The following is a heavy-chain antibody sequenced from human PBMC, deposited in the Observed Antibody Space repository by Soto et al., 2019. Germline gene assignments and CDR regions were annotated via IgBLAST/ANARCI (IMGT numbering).Heavy chain of an antibody. CDR3: TRVRLVSIRSCVS. CDR1: GFTFSDHY. Sequence: EVQLVESGGGLVQPEGSLRLSCAASGFTFSDHYMDWVRQAPGKGLEWVGRIKNKANSYTTEYAAPVKGRCIISSEDSKNPVFLQVSRLKTDDWAVYYGTRVRLVSIRSCVSWGLAILVTVSS. CDR2: IKNKANSYTT. J-gene: IGHJ1*01. V-gene: IGHV3-72*01. D-gene: IGHD6-19*01.